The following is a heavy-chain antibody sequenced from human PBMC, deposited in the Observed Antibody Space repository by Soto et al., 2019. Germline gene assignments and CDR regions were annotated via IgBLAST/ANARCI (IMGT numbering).Heavy chain of an antibody. Sequence: GGSLRLSCAASGFTFSSYAMSWVRQAPGKGLEWVSAISGSGGSTYYADSVKGRFTISRDNSKNTLYLQMNSLRAEDTAVYYCAKDPDITMAEGYYFDYWGQGTLVTVSS. D-gene: IGHD3-3*01. CDR1: GFTFSSYA. CDR2: ISGSGGST. J-gene: IGHJ4*02. CDR3: AKDPDITMAEGYYFDY. V-gene: IGHV3-23*01.